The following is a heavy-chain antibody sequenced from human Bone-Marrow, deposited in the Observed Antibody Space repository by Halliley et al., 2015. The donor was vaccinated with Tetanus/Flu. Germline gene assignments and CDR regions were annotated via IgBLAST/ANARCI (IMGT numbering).Heavy chain of an antibody. J-gene: IGHJ3*02. Sequence: SLRLSCAASGFSFSNYVMHWVRQAPGKGLEWVALIWYDGSKKYYADSVKGRFTISRDNSKNTLFLQMNSLRGEDTAVYYCAKGGCRDGPHCAAFDIWGQGTMVTVSS. CDR1: GFSFSNYV. D-gene: IGHD2-21*01. V-gene: IGHV3-33*06. CDR3: AKGGCRDGPHCAAFDI. CDR2: IWYDGSKK.